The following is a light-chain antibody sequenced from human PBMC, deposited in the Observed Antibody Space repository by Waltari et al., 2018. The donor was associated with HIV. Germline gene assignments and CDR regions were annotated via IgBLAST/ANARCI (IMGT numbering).Light chain of an antibody. J-gene: IGKJ2*01. CDR1: QSLSSSY. V-gene: IGKV3-20*01. CDR2: DAS. Sequence: IVLTQSPGTLSLSPGDRATLSCRASQSLSSSYLAWHQQKPGQTPRLLIDDASSSATVIPDMFSGSGSGTDFTLTSSRLEPEDFAVYSCQQYGSSPYTFGQGTKLEIK. CDR3: QQYGSSPYT.